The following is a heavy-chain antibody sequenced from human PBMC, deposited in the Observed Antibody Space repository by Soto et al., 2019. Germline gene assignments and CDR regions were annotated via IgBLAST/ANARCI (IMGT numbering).Heavy chain of an antibody. Sequence: ASVKVSCKASVYTFTSYGISWVRQAPGQGLEWMGWISAYNGNTNYAQKLQGRVTMTTDTSTSTAYMELRSLRSDDTAVYYCARDQDVAARLYYYYGMDVWGQGTTVTVSS. V-gene: IGHV1-18*01. CDR3: ARDQDVAARLYYYYGMDV. D-gene: IGHD6-6*01. CDR2: ISAYNGNT. J-gene: IGHJ6*02. CDR1: VYTFTSYG.